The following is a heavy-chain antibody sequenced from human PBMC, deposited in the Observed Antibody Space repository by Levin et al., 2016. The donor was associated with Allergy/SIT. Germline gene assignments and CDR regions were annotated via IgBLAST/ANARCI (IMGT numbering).Heavy chain of an antibody. V-gene: IGHV4-34*01. CDR3: ARGIAAAGPVDY. D-gene: IGHD6-13*01. CDR2: INHSGST. J-gene: IGHJ4*02. Sequence: WIRQPPGKGLEWIGEINHSGSTNYNPSLKSRVTISVDTSKNQFSLKLSSVTAADTAVYYCARGIAAAGPVDYWGQGTLVTVSS.